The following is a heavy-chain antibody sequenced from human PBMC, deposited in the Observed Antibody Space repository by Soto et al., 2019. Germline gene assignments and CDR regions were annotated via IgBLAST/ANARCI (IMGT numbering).Heavy chain of an antibody. J-gene: IGHJ5*02. Sequence: GSLRLSCAASGFTFSNYWMHWVRQAPGKGLEWIGEINHSGSTNYNPSLKSRVTISVDTSKNQFSLKLSSVTAADTAVYYCARDRTGFGRLHWFDPWGQGTLVTVSS. CDR3: ARDRTGFGRLHWFDP. CDR1: GFTFSNYW. V-gene: IGHV4-34*01. CDR2: INHSGST. D-gene: IGHD2-2*01.